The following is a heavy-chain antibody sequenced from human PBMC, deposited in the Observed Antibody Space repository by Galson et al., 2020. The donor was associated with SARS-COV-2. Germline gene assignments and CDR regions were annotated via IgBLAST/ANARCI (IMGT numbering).Heavy chain of an antibody. CDR1: GGSISSDGYH. J-gene: IGHJ6*02. CDR2: VFASGRS. D-gene: IGHD3-10*01. Sequence: SETLSLTCTVSGGSISSDGYHWSWIRQIRQPAGQRLEWIGRVFASGRSYSNPSLKSRVTMSVDTSKNQFSLKLSSVTAADTGVYYCAKRNELVWFGQLLLSNYNYGMDVWGQGTTVTVSS. V-gene: IGHV4-61*02. CDR3: AKRNELVWFGQLLLSNYNYGMDV.